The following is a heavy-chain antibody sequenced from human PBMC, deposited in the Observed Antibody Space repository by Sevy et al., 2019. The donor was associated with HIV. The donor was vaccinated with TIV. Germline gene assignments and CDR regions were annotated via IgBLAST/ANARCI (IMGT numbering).Heavy chain of an antibody. D-gene: IGHD1-26*01. V-gene: IGHV1-18*01. CDR3: ASSFIVGRTSYAFDI. CDR2: ISAYNGNT. CDR1: GYTFTSYG. J-gene: IGHJ3*02. Sequence: ASVKVSCKASGYTFTSYGISWVRQAPGQGLEWMGWISAYNGNTNYAQKLQGRVTMTTDTSTSTAYMELRSLRSDDTAVYYCASSFIVGRTSYAFDIWGQGTMVTVSS.